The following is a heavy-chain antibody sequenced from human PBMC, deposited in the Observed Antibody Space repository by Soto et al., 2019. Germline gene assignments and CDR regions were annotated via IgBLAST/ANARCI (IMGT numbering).Heavy chain of an antibody. J-gene: IGHJ4*02. CDR2: IWYDGSNK. CDR3: ARDSHVGSGWQLTANY. CDR1: GFTFSSYG. D-gene: IGHD6-19*01. V-gene: IGHV3-33*01. Sequence: SLRLSCAASGFTFSSYGVHWVRQAPGKGLEWVAVIWYDGSNKYYAESVKGRFTISRDNSKNTLYLQMNSLRAEDTAVYYCARDSHVGSGWQLTANYWGQGTLVTVSS.